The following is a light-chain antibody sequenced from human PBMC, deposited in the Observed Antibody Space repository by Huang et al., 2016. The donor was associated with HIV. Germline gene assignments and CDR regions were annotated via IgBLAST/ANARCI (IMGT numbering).Light chain of an antibody. J-gene: IGKJ1*01. CDR1: QGCVNN. V-gene: IGKV3D-15*01. Sequence: EIVMTQSPGTLSVSPGERATLSCRASQGCVNNVAWYQQNPGQTPRLLIHGASTRATGIPATFSGSASGTEFTLTISSLQTEDFAIYYCQQYNNWPPWTFGQGT. CDR2: GAS. CDR3: QQYNNWPPWT.